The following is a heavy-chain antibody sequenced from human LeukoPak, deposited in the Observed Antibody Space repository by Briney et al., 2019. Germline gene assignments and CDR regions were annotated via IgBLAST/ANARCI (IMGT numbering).Heavy chain of an antibody. Sequence: GESLKISCKGSGYSFSTYWIAWVRQMPGKGLEWMGIIYPGDSDTVNSPSFQGPVTISADKSISTAYLQWTNLKASDTAMYYCVRLGGDYEDAFDIWGQGTMVTVSS. D-gene: IGHD4-17*01. CDR3: VRLGGDYEDAFDI. CDR1: GYSFSTYW. CDR2: IYPGDSDT. V-gene: IGHV5-51*01. J-gene: IGHJ3*02.